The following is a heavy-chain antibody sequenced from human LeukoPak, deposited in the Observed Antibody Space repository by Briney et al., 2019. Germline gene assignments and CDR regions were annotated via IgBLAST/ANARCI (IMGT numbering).Heavy chain of an antibody. Sequence: GGSLRLSCVASGFTFDNAWINWVRQAPGKGLEWVGRIKKKNEGGATEYAAPVKGRFTISRDDSSYILYLQMNSLKTEDTAMYLCTTSGNPSLTDIWGQGTMVTVSS. V-gene: IGHV3-15*07. CDR1: GFTFDNAW. J-gene: IGHJ3*02. D-gene: IGHD1-26*01. CDR3: TTSGNPSLTDI. CDR2: IKKKNEGGAT.